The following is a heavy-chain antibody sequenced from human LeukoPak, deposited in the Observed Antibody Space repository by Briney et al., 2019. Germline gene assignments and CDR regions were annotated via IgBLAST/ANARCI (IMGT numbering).Heavy chain of an antibody. CDR3: AREGDIVVVPAAIDY. CDR2: ISSSGSTI. CDR1: GFTFSDYY. D-gene: IGHD2-2*01. V-gene: IGHV3-11*01. J-gene: IGHJ4*02. Sequence: GALRLSRAASGFTFSDYYMSWIRQAPGKGLEWGSYISSSGSTIYYADSVKGRFTISRDNAKNSLYLQMNSLRAEDTAVYYCAREGDIVVVPAAIDYWGQGTLVTVSS.